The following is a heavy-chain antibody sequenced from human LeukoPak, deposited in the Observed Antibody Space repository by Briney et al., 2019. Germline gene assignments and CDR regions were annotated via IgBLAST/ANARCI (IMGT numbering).Heavy chain of an antibody. V-gene: IGHV4-59*12. CDR3: ARGGQYYYGSGTKRGFNY. CDR2: IYYSGTT. CDR1: GGSIGTYS. J-gene: IGHJ4*02. D-gene: IGHD3-10*01. Sequence: SETLSLTCTVSGGSIGTYSWNWIRQPPGKGLEWIGYIYYSGTTNYNPSLKSRVTISVDTSKNQFSLKLSSVTAADTAVYYCARGGQYYYGSGTKRGFNYWGQGTLVTVSS.